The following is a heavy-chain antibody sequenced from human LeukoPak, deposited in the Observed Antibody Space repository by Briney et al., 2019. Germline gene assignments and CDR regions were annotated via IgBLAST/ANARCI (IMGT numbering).Heavy chain of an antibody. CDR2: ISYDGSNK. V-gene: IGHV3-30*01. D-gene: IGHD3-16*01. CDR3: ARDGQYDYVWGTEPIHFDY. Sequence: GGSLRLSCAASGFTLSSYAMHWVRQAPGKGLEWVAVISYDGSNKYYADSVKGRFTISRDNSKNTLYLQMNSLRAEDTAVYYCARDGQYDYVWGTEPIHFDYWGQGTLVTVSS. CDR1: GFTLSSYA. J-gene: IGHJ4*02.